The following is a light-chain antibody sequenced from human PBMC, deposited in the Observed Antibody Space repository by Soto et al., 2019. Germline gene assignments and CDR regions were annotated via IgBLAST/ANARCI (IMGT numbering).Light chain of an antibody. V-gene: IGLV2-14*01. J-gene: IGLJ1*01. CDR2: EVS. Sequence: QSALTQPASVSGSPGQSITISCTGTSSDVGGYNYVSWYQQHPGKAPKLMIYEVSNRPSGVSNRFSGSKSGNTASLTISGLQAEDEADYHCSSYTSSSTLSVFGTGTKLTVL. CDR1: SSDVGGYNY. CDR3: SSYTSSSTLSV.